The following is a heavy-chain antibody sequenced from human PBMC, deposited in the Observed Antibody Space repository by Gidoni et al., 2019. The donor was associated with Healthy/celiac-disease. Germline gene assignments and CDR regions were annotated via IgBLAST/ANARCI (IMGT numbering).Heavy chain of an antibody. Sequence: QVQLQESGPGLVKPSQTLSLTCTVSGGSISSGDYYWSWIRQPPGKGLEWIGYIYYSGSTYYNPSLKSRVTISVDTSKNQFSLKLSSVTAADTAVYYCARGGDYYDSSGYYLDYWGQGTLVTVSS. CDR1: GGSISSGDYY. CDR3: ARGGDYYDSSGYYLDY. CDR2: IYYSGST. V-gene: IGHV4-30-4*01. J-gene: IGHJ4*02. D-gene: IGHD3-22*01.